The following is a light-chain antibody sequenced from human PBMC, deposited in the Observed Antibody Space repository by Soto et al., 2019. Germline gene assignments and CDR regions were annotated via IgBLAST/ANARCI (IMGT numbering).Light chain of an antibody. CDR1: SSDVGGYNY. Sequence: QSVLTQPASGSGSPGQALPISCTGTSSDVGGYNYVSWYQQHPGKAPKLMIYDVSNRPSGVSNRFSGSKSGNTASLTISGLQAEDEADYYCSSYTSSTWVFGTGTKVTVL. V-gene: IGLV2-14*01. J-gene: IGLJ1*01. CDR2: DVS. CDR3: SSYTSSTWV.